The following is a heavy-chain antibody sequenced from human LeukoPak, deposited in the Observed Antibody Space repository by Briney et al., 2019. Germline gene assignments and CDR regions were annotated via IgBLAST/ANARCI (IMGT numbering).Heavy chain of an antibody. CDR3: ARLRTGDYGDYGGDY. Sequence: KASETLSLTCAVYGGSFSGYYWSWIRQPPGKGLEWIGEINHSGSTNYNPPLKSRVTISVDTSKNQFSLKLSSVTAADTAVYYCARLRTGDYGDYGGDYWGQGTLVTVSS. D-gene: IGHD4-17*01. J-gene: IGHJ4*02. CDR1: GGSFSGYY. V-gene: IGHV4-34*01. CDR2: INHSGST.